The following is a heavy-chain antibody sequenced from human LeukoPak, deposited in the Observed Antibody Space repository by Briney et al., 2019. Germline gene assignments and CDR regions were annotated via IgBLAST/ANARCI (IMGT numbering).Heavy chain of an antibody. CDR2: TYYSGST. Sequence: PSNTLSLTCSVSGGSISSSSYYWGWIRQPPGKGLDWIGSTYYSGSTYYNPSLKSRVTISVDTSKNQFSLKLSSVTAADTAVYYCARHVSVVVAALPGWFDPWGQGTLVTVSS. V-gene: IGHV4-39*01. CDR3: ARHVSVVVAALPGWFDP. J-gene: IGHJ5*02. CDR1: GGSISSSSYY. D-gene: IGHD2-15*01.